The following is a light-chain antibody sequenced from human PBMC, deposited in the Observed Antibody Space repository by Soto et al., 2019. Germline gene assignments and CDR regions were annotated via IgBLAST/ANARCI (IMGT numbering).Light chain of an antibody. Sequence: EIVLTQSPGTLSLSPGERATLPCRASESVNNNYLAWYQQKPGQAPRLLIYGASSRATGIPDRFSGSGPGTDFTLTISSLQSEGFAVYYCQQYGSSLFTFGPGTKVDIK. J-gene: IGKJ3*01. CDR1: ESVNNNY. CDR3: QQYGSSLFT. V-gene: IGKV3-20*01. CDR2: GAS.